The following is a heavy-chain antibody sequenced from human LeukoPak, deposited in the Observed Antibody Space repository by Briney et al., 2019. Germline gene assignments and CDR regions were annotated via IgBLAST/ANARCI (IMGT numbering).Heavy chain of an antibody. CDR3: ARLWD. CDR2: ISSSSSTI. V-gene: IGHV3-48*01. J-gene: IGHJ4*02. Sequence: GGSLRLSCAASGFIFTNYAMSWVRQAPGKGLEWVSYISSSSSTIYYADSVKGRFTISRDNAKNSLYLQMNSLRAEDTAVYYCARLWDWGQGTLVTVSS. CDR1: GFIFTNYA. D-gene: IGHD3-16*01.